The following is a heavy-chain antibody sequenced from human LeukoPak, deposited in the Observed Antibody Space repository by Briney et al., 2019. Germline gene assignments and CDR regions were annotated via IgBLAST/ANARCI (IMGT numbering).Heavy chain of an antibody. V-gene: IGHV1-2*02. J-gene: IGHJ4*02. Sequence: GASVRVSCKASGYTFTGYYMHWVRQAPGQGLEWMGWINPNSGGTNYAQKFQGRVTMTRDTSISTAYMELSRLRSDDTAVYYCARVYGSYGEFDYWGQGTLVTVSS. CDR3: ARVYGSYGEFDY. D-gene: IGHD1-26*01. CDR1: GYTFTGYY. CDR2: INPNSGGT.